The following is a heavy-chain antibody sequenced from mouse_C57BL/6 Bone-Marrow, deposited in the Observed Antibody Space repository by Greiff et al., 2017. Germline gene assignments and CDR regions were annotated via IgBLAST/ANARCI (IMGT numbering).Heavy chain of an antibody. CDR3: ARDYYDYLAWFAY. CDR2: ISSGGSYT. J-gene: IGHJ3*01. V-gene: IGHV5-6*01. Sequence: EVMLVESGGDLVKPGGSLKLSCAASGFTFSSYGMSWVRQTPDKRLEWVATISSGGSYTYYPDSVKGRFTISRDNAKNTLYLQMSSLKSEDTAMYYCARDYYDYLAWFAYWGKGTLVTVSA. CDR1: GFTFSSYG. D-gene: IGHD2-4*01.